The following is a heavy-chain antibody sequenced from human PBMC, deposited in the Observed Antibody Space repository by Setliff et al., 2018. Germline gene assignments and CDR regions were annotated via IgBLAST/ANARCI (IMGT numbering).Heavy chain of an antibody. J-gene: IGHJ4*02. CDR2: MSLDETNK. D-gene: IGHD6-19*01. Sequence: PGGSLRLSCAASGFTFTNYIIHWVRQAPGKGLEWVAVMSLDETNKYYADSVRGRFTISRDISKNSLDLQMDSLRAEDTAVYYCAGGRGWSSEHWGQGTLVTVSS. CDR3: AGGRGWSSEH. CDR1: GFTFTNYI. V-gene: IGHV3-30-3*01.